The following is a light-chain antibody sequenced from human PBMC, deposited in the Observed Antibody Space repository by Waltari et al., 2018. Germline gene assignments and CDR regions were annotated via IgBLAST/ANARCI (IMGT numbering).Light chain of an antibody. CDR1: QSVSNNF. CDR2: GAS. CDR3: QQYDSIVLT. V-gene: IGKV3-20*01. J-gene: IGKJ4*01. Sequence: EIVLTQSTGTLSLSPGARATLSCRASQSVSNNFLNWYQQTPGQAPRLLIYGASSRATGIPDRFSGSGSGTDFTLTISRLEPEDFAVYYCQQYDSIVLTFGGGTKVEI.